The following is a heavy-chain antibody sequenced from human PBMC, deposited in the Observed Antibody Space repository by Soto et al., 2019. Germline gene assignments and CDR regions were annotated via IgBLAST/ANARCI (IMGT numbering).Heavy chain of an antibody. V-gene: IGHV3-23*01. CDR3: AKDFDCLAGYYSIFDY. Sequence: PGGSLRLSCASSGFTFSSYAMSWVRQAPGKGLEWVSAISGSGGSTYYADSVKGRFTISRDNSKNTLYLQMNSLRAEDTAVYYCAKDFDCLAGYYSIFDYSGQGTLDTVSS. CDR2: ISGSGGST. J-gene: IGHJ4*02. CDR1: GFTFSSYA. D-gene: IGHD3-9*01.